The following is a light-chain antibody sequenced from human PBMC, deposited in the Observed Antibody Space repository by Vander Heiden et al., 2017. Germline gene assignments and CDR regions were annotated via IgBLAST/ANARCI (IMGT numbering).Light chain of an antibody. CDR2: DVS. CDR3: SSYTSSSTLWV. Sequence: QSALTQPASVSRSPGQPITISCTGTSSDVGGYNYVSWYQQHPGKAPKLMIYDVSNRPSGVSNRFSGSKSGKTASLTISGLQAEDEADYYCSSYTSSSTLWVFGGGTKLTVL. V-gene: IGLV2-14*01. CDR1: SSDVGGYNY. J-gene: IGLJ3*02.